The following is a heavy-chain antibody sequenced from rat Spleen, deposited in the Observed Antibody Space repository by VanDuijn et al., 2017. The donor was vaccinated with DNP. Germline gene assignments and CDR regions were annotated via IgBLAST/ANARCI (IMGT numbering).Heavy chain of an antibody. V-gene: IGHV5S10*01. D-gene: IGHD1-10*01. Sequence: EVQLVESGGGLVQPGRSLKLSCAASGFTFSDYYMAWVRQAPKKGLEWVATISYDGSSTYYRDSVKGRFTISRDNAKNTQYLQMDSLRSEDTATYYCATSGTTPDYWGQGVMVTVSS. CDR3: ATSGTTPDY. CDR2: ISYDGSST. J-gene: IGHJ2*01. CDR1: GFTFSDYY.